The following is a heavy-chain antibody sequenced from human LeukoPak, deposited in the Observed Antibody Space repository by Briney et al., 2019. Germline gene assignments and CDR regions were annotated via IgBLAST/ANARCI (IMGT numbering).Heavy chain of an antibody. CDR3: ARDLGPRGIISPQGY. J-gene: IGHJ4*02. Sequence: ASVKVSCKASGYTFPVSAISWVRQAPGQGLEWMGWISTYDGDTNYAQKVQGRVTLTTDASTSTAYMELRSLGSDDTAVYYCARDLGPRGIISPQGYWGQGTLVTVSS. V-gene: IGHV1-18*01. CDR1: GYTFPVSA. CDR2: ISTYDGDT. D-gene: IGHD5-24*01.